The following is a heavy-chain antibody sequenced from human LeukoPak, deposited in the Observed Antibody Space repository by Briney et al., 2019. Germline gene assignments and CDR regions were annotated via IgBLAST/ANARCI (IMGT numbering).Heavy chain of an antibody. CDR1: GGTFSSYA. J-gene: IGHJ4*02. V-gene: IGHV1-69*01. CDR2: IIPIFGTA. D-gene: IGHD2-15*01. CDR3: ARGLLGYCSGGSCPAYYFDY. Sequence: ASVKVSCKASGGTFSSYAISWVRQAPGQGLEWMGGIIPIFGTANYAQKFQGRVTITADESTSTAYMELSSLGSEDTAVYYCARGLLGYCSGGSCPAYYFDYWGQGTLVTVSS.